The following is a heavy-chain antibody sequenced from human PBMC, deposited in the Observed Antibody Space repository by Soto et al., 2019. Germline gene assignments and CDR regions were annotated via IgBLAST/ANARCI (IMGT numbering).Heavy chain of an antibody. CDR3: ASALTIFGVVMPLSGMDV. CDR2: IIPIFGTA. Sequence: QVQLVQSGAEVKKAGSSVKVSCKASGGTFSSYAISWVRQAPGQGLEWMGGIIPIFGTANYAQKFQGRVTITADESTSTAYMELSSLRSEDTAVYYCASALTIFGVVMPLSGMDVWGQGTTVTVSS. D-gene: IGHD3-3*01. CDR1: GGTFSSYA. J-gene: IGHJ6*02. V-gene: IGHV1-69*01.